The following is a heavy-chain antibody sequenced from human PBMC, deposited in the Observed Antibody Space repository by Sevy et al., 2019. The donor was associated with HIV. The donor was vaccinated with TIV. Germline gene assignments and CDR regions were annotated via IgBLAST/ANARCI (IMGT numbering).Heavy chain of an antibody. CDR3: ARDPRYCSGGSCYLFDY. CDR1: GFTFSKYS. Sequence: GGSLRLSCAASGFTFSKYSMNWVRQAPGKGLEWISYISSTSSTIYYADSVKGRFTMSRGNAKNSLYLQMNSLRDEDTAVYYCARDPRYCSGGSCYLFDYWGQGTLVTVSS. V-gene: IGHV3-48*02. CDR2: ISSTSSTI. J-gene: IGHJ4*02. D-gene: IGHD2-15*01.